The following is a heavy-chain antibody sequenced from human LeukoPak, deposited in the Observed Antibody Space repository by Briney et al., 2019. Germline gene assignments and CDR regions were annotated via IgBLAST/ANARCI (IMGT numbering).Heavy chain of an antibody. CDR2: IYYSGST. CDR1: VGSISSYY. Sequence: SETLSLTCTVSVGSISSYYWSWIRQPPGKGLEWIGYIYYSGSTNYNPSLKSRVTISVDTSKNQFSLKLSSVTAADTAVYYCARGTRLVPFDYWGQGTLVTVSS. J-gene: IGHJ4*02. V-gene: IGHV4-59*01. CDR3: ARGTRLVPFDY. D-gene: IGHD3-9*01.